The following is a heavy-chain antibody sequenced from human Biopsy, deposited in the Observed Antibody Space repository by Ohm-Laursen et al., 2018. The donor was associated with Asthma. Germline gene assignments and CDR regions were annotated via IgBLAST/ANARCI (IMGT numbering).Heavy chain of an antibody. CDR2: IYSGGTS. CDR3: ARGDSSNWQHYYFDY. D-gene: IGHD3-22*01. CDR1: GFAVSRDH. V-gene: IGHV3-53*01. Sequence: SLRLSCTASGFAVSRDHMFWVRQAPGKGLEWVSVIYSGGTSHTADSVRGRFTISRDYSKNTLYLQMHSLRAEDTAVYYCARGDSSNWQHYYFDYWGQGTLVTVSS. J-gene: IGHJ4*02.